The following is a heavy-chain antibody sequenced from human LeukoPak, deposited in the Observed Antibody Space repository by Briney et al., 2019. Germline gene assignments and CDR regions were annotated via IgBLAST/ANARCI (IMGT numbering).Heavy chain of an antibody. V-gene: IGHV4-39*01. CDR3: VRHERFWYFDF. Sequence: PSETLSLTCSVSGASIGSSTYSWGWIRQPPGKGLEWIASFYSGGTTSYNPSLKSRLTTSVDTSQNQFSLNLSSVTAADTAVYYCVRHERFWYFDFWGRGPLVTVSS. CDR2: FYSGGTT. CDR1: GASIGSSTYS. J-gene: IGHJ2*01.